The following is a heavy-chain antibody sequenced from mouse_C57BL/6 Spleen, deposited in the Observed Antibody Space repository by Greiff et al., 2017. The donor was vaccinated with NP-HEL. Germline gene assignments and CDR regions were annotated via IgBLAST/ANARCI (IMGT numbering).Heavy chain of an antibody. CDR1: GYTFTDYE. D-gene: IGHD1-1*01. J-gene: IGHJ2*01. CDR3: TSITTVVERDFDY. CDR2: IDPETGGT. Sequence: VQLQQSGAELVRPGASVTLSCKASGYTFTDYEMHWVKQTPVHGLEWIGAIDPETGGTAYNQKFKGKAILTADKSSSTAYMELRSLTSEDSAVYYCTSITTVVERDFDYWGQGTTLTVSS. V-gene: IGHV1-15*01.